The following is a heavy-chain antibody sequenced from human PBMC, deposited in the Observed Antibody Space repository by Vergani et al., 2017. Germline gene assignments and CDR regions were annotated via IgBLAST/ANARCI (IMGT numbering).Heavy chain of an antibody. CDR1: GFTFSSYS. CDR2: ISSSSGTI. V-gene: IGHV3-48*01. D-gene: IGHD1-26*01. CDR3: ARTTNPDY. J-gene: IGHJ4*02. Sequence: EVQLVESGGGLVQPGGSLRLSCAASGFTFSSYSLNWVRQAPGKGLEWVSYISSSSGTIYYTDSVKGRFTISRDNAKNSRYLQMISLRAEDTAVYYCARTTNPDYWGQGTLVTVSS.